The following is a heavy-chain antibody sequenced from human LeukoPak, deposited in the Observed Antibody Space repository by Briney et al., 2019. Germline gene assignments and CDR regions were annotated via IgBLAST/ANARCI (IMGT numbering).Heavy chain of an antibody. Sequence: SVKVSCKASGYTFTNYYMHWVRQAPGQGLEWMGRIIPILGIANYAQKFQGRVTITADKSTSTAYMELSSLRSEDTAVYYCAIAPDNWFDPWGQGTLVTVSS. CDR3: AIAPDNWFDP. CDR1: GYTFTNYY. V-gene: IGHV1-69*04. J-gene: IGHJ5*02. CDR2: IIPILGIA.